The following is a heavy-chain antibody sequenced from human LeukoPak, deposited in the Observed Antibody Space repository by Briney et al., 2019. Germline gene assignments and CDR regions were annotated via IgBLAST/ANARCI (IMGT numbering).Heavy chain of an antibody. Sequence: SETLSLTCTVSGGSISSGSYYWSWIRQPAGKGLEWIGRIYTSGSTYYNPSLKSRVTISVDTSKNQFSRKLSSVTAADTAMYYCARESAYDYVWGSYPKNYFDYWGQGTLVTVSS. CDR2: IYTSGST. CDR3: ARESAYDYVWGSYPKNYFDY. D-gene: IGHD3-16*02. CDR1: GGSISSGSYY. V-gene: IGHV4-61*02. J-gene: IGHJ4*02.